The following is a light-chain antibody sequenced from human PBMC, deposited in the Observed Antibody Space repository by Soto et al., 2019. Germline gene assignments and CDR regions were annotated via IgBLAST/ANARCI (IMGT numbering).Light chain of an antibody. J-gene: IGLJ1*01. CDR1: SSDVGAYNY. CDR2: EVS. Sequence: QSALTQPASVSGSPGQSITISCTGTSSDVGAYNYVSWYQQYPGKAPKLMIFEVSNRPSGISNRFSGSKSGNTASLTISGLQAEDEADYYCSSYTSSSPYVFGTGTKVTVL. V-gene: IGLV2-14*01. CDR3: SSYTSSSPYV.